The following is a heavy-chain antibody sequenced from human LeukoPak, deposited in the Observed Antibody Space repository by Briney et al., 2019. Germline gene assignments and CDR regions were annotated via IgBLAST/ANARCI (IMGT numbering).Heavy chain of an antibody. Sequence: GGSLRLSCVASGFTFSSYWMTWVRQAPGKGLEWVANIKPDGTEKYYVDSVKGRFTISRDNAKNSLYLQMNSLRAEDTAVYYCARDIYDAFDIWGQGTMVTVSS. CDR1: GFTFSSYW. CDR3: ARDIYDAFDI. J-gene: IGHJ3*02. V-gene: IGHV3-7*01. CDR2: IKPDGTEK. D-gene: IGHD3-9*01.